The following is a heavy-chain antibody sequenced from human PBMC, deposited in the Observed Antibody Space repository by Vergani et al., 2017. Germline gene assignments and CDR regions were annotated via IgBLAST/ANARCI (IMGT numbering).Heavy chain of an antibody. Sequence: QVQLQELGPGLVKPSDTLSLTCAVSGYSISSSNWWGWIRQPPGKGLEWIGYIYYSGSTYFNPSLKSRVTISVDTSKNQFSLKLSSVTAAETAVYYCARVYSGYENFDYWGQGTLVTVSS. J-gene: IGHJ4*02. CDR3: ARVYSGYENFDY. CDR1: GYSISSSNW. D-gene: IGHD5-12*01. V-gene: IGHV4-28*03. CDR2: IYYSGST.